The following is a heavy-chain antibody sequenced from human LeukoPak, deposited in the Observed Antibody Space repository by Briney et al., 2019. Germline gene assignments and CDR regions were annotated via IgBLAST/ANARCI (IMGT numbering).Heavy chain of an antibody. CDR1: GGSISSGDYY. D-gene: IGHD3-10*01. CDR2: IYYSGTT. V-gene: IGHV4-30-4*01. Sequence: SETLTLTCTVSGGSISSGDYYWSCIRQPPGKGLEWIGYIYYSGTTHYNPSLKSRVTISVDTSKNQFSLKLTSVTAADTAVYYCARGPCGSGSYCWEQGILVTVSS. CDR3: ARGPCGSGSYC. J-gene: IGHJ1*01.